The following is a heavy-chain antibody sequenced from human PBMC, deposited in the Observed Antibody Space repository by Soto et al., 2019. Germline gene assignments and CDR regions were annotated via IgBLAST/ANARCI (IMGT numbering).Heavy chain of an antibody. D-gene: IGHD5-12*01. CDR3: AKDHPPSAPSGAFYRYYYGMDV. CDR2: ISFDGGKV. Sequence: PGGSLRLSCVASGFTFSNYALHWVRQAPGKGLEWVAIISFDGGKVYYADSVKGRFTTTRDNSRNTLYLQMNSLRAEDTAVYYCAKDHPPSAPSGAFYRYYYGMDVWGQGTTVTVSS. J-gene: IGHJ6*02. CDR1: GFTFSNYA. V-gene: IGHV3-30*18.